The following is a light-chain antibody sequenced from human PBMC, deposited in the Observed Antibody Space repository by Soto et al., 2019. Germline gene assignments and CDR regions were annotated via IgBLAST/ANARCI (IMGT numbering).Light chain of an antibody. CDR1: QSISNW. CDR2: KAS. CDR3: QQYNTYWT. Sequence: DIQMTQSPSTLSASVGDRVTITCRASQSISNWLAWYQQKPGNAPNLLIYKASTLESGVPSRFSGSGSGTEFTLTISSLQPDDFATYYCQQYNTYWTFGQGTKVEIK. V-gene: IGKV1-5*03. J-gene: IGKJ1*01.